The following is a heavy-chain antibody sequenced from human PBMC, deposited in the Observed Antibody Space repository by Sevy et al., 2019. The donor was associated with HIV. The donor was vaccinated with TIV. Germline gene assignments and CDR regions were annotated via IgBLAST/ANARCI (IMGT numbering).Heavy chain of an antibody. CDR2: INQDGSQK. CDR3: AREFDGGPDY. CDR1: GFTFSTYW. D-gene: IGHD3-9*01. Sequence: GGSLRLSFGASGFTFSTYWMSWVRQAPGKGLEWVANINQDGSQKYYVDSVKGRFTISKDNAKNSLYLQMSSLRAEDTAVYYCAREFDGGPDYWGQGTLVTVSS. J-gene: IGHJ4*02. V-gene: IGHV3-7*01.